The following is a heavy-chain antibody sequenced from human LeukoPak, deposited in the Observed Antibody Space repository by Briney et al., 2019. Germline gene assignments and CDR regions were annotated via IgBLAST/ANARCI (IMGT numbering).Heavy chain of an antibody. D-gene: IGHD3-10*01. J-gene: IGHJ4*02. CDR2: IYYSGST. CDR1: GGSISSYY. CDR3: ARLYPPSSGLDY. V-gene: IGHV4-59*08. Sequence: SETLSLTCTVSGGSISSYYWSWIRQPPGKGLEWIGYIYYSGSTNYNPSLKSRVTISVDTSKNQFSLKLSSVTAADTAVYYCARLYPPSSGLDYWGQGTLVTVSS.